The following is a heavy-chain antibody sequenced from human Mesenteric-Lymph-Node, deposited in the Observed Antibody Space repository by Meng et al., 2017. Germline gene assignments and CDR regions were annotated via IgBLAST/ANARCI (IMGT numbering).Heavy chain of an antibody. CDR1: GFTFDDYA. Sequence: GESLKISCAASGFTFDDYAMHWVRQAPGKGLEWVSLISWDGGSTYYADSVKGRFTISRDNAKNTLYLQMNSLRAEDTAVYYCARDGSSSWYSYYYYGMDVWGQGTTVTVSS. D-gene: IGHD6-13*01. CDR3: ARDGSSSWYSYYYYGMDV. CDR2: ISWDGGST. V-gene: IGHV3-43D*04. J-gene: IGHJ6*02.